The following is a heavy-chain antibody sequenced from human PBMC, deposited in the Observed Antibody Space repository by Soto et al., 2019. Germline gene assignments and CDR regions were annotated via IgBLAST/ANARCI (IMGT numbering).Heavy chain of an antibody. CDR3: ATDKITGLFYY. Sequence: SETLSLTCTVSGGSISSSSYYWGWIRQPPGKGLEWIGSIYYSGTTYYNPSLKSRVTISVDTSKNQFSLKLSSVTAADTAVYYCATDKITGLFYYWGQGTLVTVSS. V-gene: IGHV4-39*02. CDR1: GGSISSSSYY. J-gene: IGHJ4*02. CDR2: IYYSGTT. D-gene: IGHD2-8*02.